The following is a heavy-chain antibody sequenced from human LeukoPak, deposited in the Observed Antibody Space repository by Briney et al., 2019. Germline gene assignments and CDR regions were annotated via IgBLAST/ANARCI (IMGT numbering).Heavy chain of an antibody. V-gene: IGHV3-48*03. Sequence: GGTLRLLCAASGFNVSSYEMNWVRQARGKGLEWVSYISSSGSTIYYAVSVKGRFTISRDDAKNSLYLQMNSLRAEDTAVYYCAELGITMIGGVWGKGTTVTISS. CDR3: AELGITMIGGV. CDR2: ISSSGSTI. J-gene: IGHJ6*04. D-gene: IGHD3-10*02. CDR1: GFNVSSYE.